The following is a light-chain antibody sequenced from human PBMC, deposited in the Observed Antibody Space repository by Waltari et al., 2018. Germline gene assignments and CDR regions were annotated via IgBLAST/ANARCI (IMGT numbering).Light chain of an antibody. CDR1: RTDVGPYNY. CDR3: SSFTNSGSWV. J-gene: IGLJ3*02. Sequence: QSALTQPASVSGSPGQSITVSCTGTRTDVGPYNYVCWYQQRPGKAPKLMISDVSNRLSGFSDRCSGSKSGNTASLTISGLQAEDEADYYCSSFTNSGSWVFGGGTKVTVL. CDR2: DVS. V-gene: IGLV2-14*01.